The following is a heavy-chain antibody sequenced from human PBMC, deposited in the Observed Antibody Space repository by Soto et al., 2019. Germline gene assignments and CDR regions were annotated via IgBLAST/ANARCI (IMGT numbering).Heavy chain of an antibody. CDR1: GFTFSSYS. D-gene: IGHD3-9*01. CDR3: ARDDLRYFDWLRSGQRSDPGTYGMDV. CDR2: ISSSSSYI. V-gene: IGHV3-21*01. Sequence: GGSLRLSCAASGFTFSSYSMNWVRQAPGKGLEWVSSISSSSSYIYYADSVKGRFTISRDNAKNSLYLQMNSLRAEDTAVYYCARDDLRYFDWLRSGQRSDPGTYGMDVWGQGTTVTVSS. J-gene: IGHJ6*02.